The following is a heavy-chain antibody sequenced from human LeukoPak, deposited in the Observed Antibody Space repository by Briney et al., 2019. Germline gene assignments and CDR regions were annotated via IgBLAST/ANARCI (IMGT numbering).Heavy chain of an antibody. J-gene: IGHJ5*02. Sequence: SQTLSLTCAVSGGSISSGGYSWSWIRQPPGKGLEWIGYIYHSGSTYYNPSLKSRVTISVDRSKNQFSLKLSSVTAADTAVYYCARGGKWFGELEGNWFDPWGQGTLVTVSS. D-gene: IGHD3-10*01. V-gene: IGHV4-30-2*01. CDR1: GGSISSGGYS. CDR2: IYHSGST. CDR3: ARGGKWFGELEGNWFDP.